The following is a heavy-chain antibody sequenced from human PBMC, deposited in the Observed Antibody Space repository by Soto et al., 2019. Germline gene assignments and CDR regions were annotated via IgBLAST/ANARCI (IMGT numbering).Heavy chain of an antibody. CDR1: GFTFDDYA. J-gene: IGHJ6*02. V-gene: IGHV3-9*01. D-gene: IGHD3-10*01. Sequence: EVQLVESGGGLVQPGRSLRLSCAASGFTFDDYAMHWVRQAPGKGLEWVSGISWNSGSIGYADSVKGRFTISRDNAKNSLYLQMNSLRAEDTALYYCAKDIGAVNYYYYGMDVWGQGTTVTVSS. CDR3: AKDIGAVNYYYYGMDV. CDR2: ISWNSGSI.